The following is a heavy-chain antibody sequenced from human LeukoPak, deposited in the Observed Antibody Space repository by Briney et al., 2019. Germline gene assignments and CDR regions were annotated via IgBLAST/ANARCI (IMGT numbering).Heavy chain of an antibody. Sequence: SQTLSLTCTVSGGSISSGSYYWSWIRQPAGKGLEWIGRIYTSGSTNYNPSLKSRVTISVDTSKNQFSLKLSSVTAADTAVYYCARRRPYDFWSGQDPANYYYTDVWGKGTTVTVSS. D-gene: IGHD3-3*01. CDR2: IYTSGST. CDR3: ARRRPYDFWSGQDPANYYYTDV. V-gene: IGHV4-61*02. CDR1: GGSISSGSYY. J-gene: IGHJ6*03.